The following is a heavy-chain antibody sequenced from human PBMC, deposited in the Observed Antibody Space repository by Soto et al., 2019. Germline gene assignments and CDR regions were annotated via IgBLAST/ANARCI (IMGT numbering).Heavy chain of an antibody. CDR3: ARNYGGDYSDY. D-gene: IGHD2-21*01. Sequence: SETLSLTCTVSGGSISRGDHYWTWIRQPPGKGLGWIGCIYYRGRTYYSPSLKSRVSMSVDTSKNQFSLELSSVTAADTAVYYCARNYGGDYSDYWGQGDLVTVS. CDR2: IYYRGRT. V-gene: IGHV4-30-4*01. CDR1: GGSISRGDHY. J-gene: IGHJ4*02.